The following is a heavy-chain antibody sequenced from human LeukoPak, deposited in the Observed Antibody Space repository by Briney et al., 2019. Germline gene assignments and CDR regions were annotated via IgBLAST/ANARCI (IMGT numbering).Heavy chain of an antibody. D-gene: IGHD1-26*01. J-gene: IGHJ4*02. Sequence: ASVKVSCKASGYTFTGYYIHWVRQAPGQGLEWMGIINPSGGSTSYAQKFQGRVTMTRDTSTSTVYMELSSLRSEDTAVYYCARDFRRRWELPDFDYWGQGTLVTVSS. V-gene: IGHV1-46*01. CDR3: ARDFRRRWELPDFDY. CDR1: GYTFTGYY. CDR2: INPSGGST.